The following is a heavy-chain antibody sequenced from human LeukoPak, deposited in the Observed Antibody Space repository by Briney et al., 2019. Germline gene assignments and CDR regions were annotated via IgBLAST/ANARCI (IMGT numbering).Heavy chain of an antibody. D-gene: IGHD3-9*01. V-gene: IGHV4-34*01. CDR1: GGSFSGYY. CDR3: ARLMRYFDWSRRFDP. J-gene: IGHJ5*02. CDR2: INHSGST. Sequence: SETLSLTCAVSGGSFSGYYWTWIRQPPGKGLEWIGEINHSGSTNYNPSLKSRVTISVDTSKNQFSLKLNSVTAADTAVYYCARLMRYFDWSRRFDPWGQGTLVTVSS.